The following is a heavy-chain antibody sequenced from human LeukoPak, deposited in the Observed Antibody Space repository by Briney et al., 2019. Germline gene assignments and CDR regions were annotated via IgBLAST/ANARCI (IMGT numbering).Heavy chain of an antibody. CDR1: GGSISRYY. V-gene: IGHV4-4*07. CDR2: IYTSGST. D-gene: IGHD2-21*02. J-gene: IGHJ4*02. CDR3: ARGLRRGVTDFDY. Sequence: SETLSLTCTVSGGSISRYYWSWIRQPAGKGLEWIGRIYTSGSTNYNPSLKSRVTMSVDTSKNQFSLKLSSVTAADTAVYYCARGLRRGVTDFDYWGQGTLVTVSS.